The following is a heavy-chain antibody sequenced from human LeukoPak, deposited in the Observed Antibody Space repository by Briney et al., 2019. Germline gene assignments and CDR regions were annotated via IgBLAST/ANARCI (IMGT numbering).Heavy chain of an antibody. D-gene: IGHD3-10*01. CDR3: ARVGGWEADDDLSDYKLDRDHNQFDL. CDR1: GGSISSYY. CDR2: IYTSGST. J-gene: IGHJ5*02. V-gene: IGHV4-4*07. Sequence: SETLSLTCTVSGGSISSYYWSWIRQPAGKGLEWVGRIYTSGSTNYNPSLKSRVTMSVDTPKNQFSLKLTSVTAADTAVYYCARVGGWEADDDLSDYKLDRDHNQFDLWGQGTLVTVSS.